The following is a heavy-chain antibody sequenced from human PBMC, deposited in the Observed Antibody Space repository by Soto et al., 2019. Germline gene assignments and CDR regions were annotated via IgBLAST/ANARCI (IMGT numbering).Heavy chain of an antibody. Sequence: SETLSLTCTVSGGSISSRTSYWGWIRQPPGKGLEWIANIYYSGNTYYNPSLKSRVTISVDTSKNQFSLGLSSVTAADTAVYYCARHTNTPSEVPYYFDYWGQGALVTVSS. D-gene: IGHD2-2*01. CDR3: ARHTNTPSEVPYYFDY. CDR1: GGSISSRTSY. CDR2: IYYSGNT. J-gene: IGHJ4*02. V-gene: IGHV4-39*01.